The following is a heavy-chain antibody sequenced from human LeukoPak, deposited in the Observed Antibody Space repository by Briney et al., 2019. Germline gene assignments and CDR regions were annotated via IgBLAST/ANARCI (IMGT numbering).Heavy chain of an antibody. D-gene: IGHD3-3*01. J-gene: IGHJ6*02. CDR1: GFTFSSYG. V-gene: IGHV3-23*01. CDR3: ARAPYDFWSGRHYNYYGMDV. CDR2: ISGSGGST. Sequence: PGGSLRLSCAASGFTFSSYGMHWVRQAPGKGLEWVSAISGSGGSTYYADFVKGRFTISRDNSKNTLYLQMNSLRAEDTAVYYCARAPYDFWSGRHYNYYGMDVWGQGTTVTVSS.